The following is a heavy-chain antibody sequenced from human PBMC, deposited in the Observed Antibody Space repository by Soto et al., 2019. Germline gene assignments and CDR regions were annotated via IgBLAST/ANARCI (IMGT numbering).Heavy chain of an antibody. CDR2: MYYSGST. D-gene: IGHD3-16*01. CDR3: SRGSTRRAYYDYGIGI. J-gene: IGHJ6*04. Sequence: SETLSLTCAVSGSTICTCGDYLSCLRQHPGRGLEWVVYMYYSGSTYYNTSLKSRLTTSIDTYKNQLSLRMIFAADADTTMYYCSRGSTRRAYYDYGIGIWGEGTTVMVAS. CDR1: GSTICTCGDY. V-gene: IGHV4-31*11.